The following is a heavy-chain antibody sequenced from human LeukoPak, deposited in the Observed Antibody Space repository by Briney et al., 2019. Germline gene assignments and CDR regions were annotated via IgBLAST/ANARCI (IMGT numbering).Heavy chain of an antibody. CDR1: GGSISSYY. J-gene: IGHJ4*02. Sequence: SETLSLTCTVSGGSISSYYWSWIRQPPGKGLEWIGYIYYSGSTNYNPSLKSRVTISVDTSKNQFSLKLSSVTAADTAVYYCARYGAAVAGIYDYWGQGTLVTVSS. D-gene: IGHD6-19*01. V-gene: IGHV4-59*08. CDR2: IYYSGST. CDR3: ARYGAAVAGIYDY.